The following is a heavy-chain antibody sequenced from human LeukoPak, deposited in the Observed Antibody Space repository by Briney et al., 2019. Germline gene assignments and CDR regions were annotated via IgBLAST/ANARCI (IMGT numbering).Heavy chain of an antibody. CDR1: GFTFSSYG. J-gene: IGHJ4*02. D-gene: IGHD5-24*01. CDR2: IWYDGSNK. V-gene: IGHV3-33*06. CDR3: AKPPDGLDY. Sequence: SGGSLRLSCAASGFTFSSYGMHWFRQSPGKGLEWVAVIWYDGSNKYYADSVKGRFTISRDNSKNTLYLQMNSLRAEDTAVYYCAKPPDGLDYWGQGTLVTVSS.